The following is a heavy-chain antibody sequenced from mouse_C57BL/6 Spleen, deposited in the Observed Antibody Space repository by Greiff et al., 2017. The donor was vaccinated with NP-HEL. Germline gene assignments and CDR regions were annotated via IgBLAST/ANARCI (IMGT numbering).Heavy chain of an antibody. D-gene: IGHD2-4*01. CDR1: GYTFTSYW. CDR3: AREGADYDAFAY. CDR2: IPPNSGST. V-gene: IGHV1-64*01. J-gene: IGHJ3*01. Sequence: QVQLQQPGAELVKPGASVKLSCKASGYTFTSYWMHWVKPRPGQGLEWIGMIPPNSGSTNYNEKFKSKATLTVDKSSSTAYMQLSSLTSEDSAVYYCAREGADYDAFAYWGQGTLVTVSA.